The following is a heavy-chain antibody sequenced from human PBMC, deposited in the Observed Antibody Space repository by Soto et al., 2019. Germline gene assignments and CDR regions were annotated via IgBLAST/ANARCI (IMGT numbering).Heavy chain of an antibody. J-gene: IGHJ6*02. CDR1: GYTFTSYG. CDR2: ISAYNGNT. CDR3: ATGLGCSGGSCYSYYYGMDV. D-gene: IGHD2-15*01. Sequence: ASVKVSCKASGYTFTSYGISWVRQAPGQGLEWMGWISAYNGNTNYAQKFQGRVTMTEDTSTDTAYMELSSLRSEDTAVYYCATGLGCSGGSCYSYYYGMDVWGQGTTVTVSS. V-gene: IGHV1-18*01.